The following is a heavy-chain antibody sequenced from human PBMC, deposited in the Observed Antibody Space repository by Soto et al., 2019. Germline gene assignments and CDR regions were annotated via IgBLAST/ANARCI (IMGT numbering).Heavy chain of an antibody. V-gene: IGHV1-2*02. J-gene: IGHJ4*02. CDR2: INPNSGGT. CDR1: GYTFTGYY. Sequence: ASVKVSCKTSGYTFTGYYMHWVRQAPGQGVEWMGWINPNSGGTNYAQKFQDRVTMTRDTSITTAYMELSRLRSDDTAVYYCARQLAYCGGDCYTEQIDYWGQGTQVTVSS. D-gene: IGHD2-21*02. CDR3: ARQLAYCGGDCYTEQIDY.